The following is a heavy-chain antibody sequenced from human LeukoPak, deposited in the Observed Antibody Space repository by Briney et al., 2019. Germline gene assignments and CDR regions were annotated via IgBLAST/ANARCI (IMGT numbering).Heavy chain of an antibody. D-gene: IGHD3-16*01. CDR3: ARDWGSSGWYNWFDP. J-gene: IGHJ5*02. CDR2: ISHDGGAK. V-gene: IGHV3-30*03. Sequence: GTSLRLSCGVSGFSIGNHGMHWIRQAPDKELEWVAMISHDGGAKYYGDSVKGRLTISRDNPDNTLYLQMNRLRVEDTAVYYCARDWGSSGWYNWFDPWGQGTLVTVSS. CDR1: GFSIGNHG.